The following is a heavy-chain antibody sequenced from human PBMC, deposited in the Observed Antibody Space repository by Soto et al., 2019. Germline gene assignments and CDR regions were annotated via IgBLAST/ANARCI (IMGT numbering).Heavy chain of an antibody. D-gene: IGHD3-10*01. V-gene: IGHV3-53*01. CDR3: AREHKIFGEYGMDV. CDR1: GFTVSSNY. Sequence: GGSLRLSCAASGFTVSSNYMSWVRQAPGKGLEWVSVIYSGGSTYYADSVKGRFTISRDNSKNTLYLQMNSLRAEDTAVYYCAREHKIFGEYGMDVWGQGTTVTVSS. J-gene: IGHJ6*02. CDR2: IYSGGST.